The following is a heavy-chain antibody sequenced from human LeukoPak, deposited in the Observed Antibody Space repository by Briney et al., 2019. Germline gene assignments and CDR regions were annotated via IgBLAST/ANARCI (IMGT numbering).Heavy chain of an antibody. V-gene: IGHV5-51*01. J-gene: IGHJ3*01. Sequence: KLGGSLQISCQGSGSSFTTYWIGWVRQLPGKGLEWMGIIYPTDSDPKYSPSFQGQVTMSADISISTVSLQWISLKASDTAIYYCARRNYDAENYDHDSFDVWGQGTMVTVSS. CDR1: GSSFTTYW. CDR2: IYPTDSDP. D-gene: IGHD3-16*01. CDR3: ARRNYDAENYDHDSFDV.